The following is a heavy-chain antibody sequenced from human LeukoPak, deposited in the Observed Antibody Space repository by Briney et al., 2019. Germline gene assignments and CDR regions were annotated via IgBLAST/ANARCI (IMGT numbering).Heavy chain of an antibody. CDR3: ARRVAERGRYFFDY. J-gene: IGHJ4*02. D-gene: IGHD6-13*01. Sequence: SETLSLTCTVSGGSISSGDYYWTWNRQPPGKGLEGIGYIYFNGNTNYNPSLKSRVIISVDTSKNQFSLKLSSVTAADTAVYYCARRVAERGRYFFDYWGQGTLVTVSS. CDR2: IYFNGNT. V-gene: IGHV4-61*08. CDR1: GGSISSGDYY.